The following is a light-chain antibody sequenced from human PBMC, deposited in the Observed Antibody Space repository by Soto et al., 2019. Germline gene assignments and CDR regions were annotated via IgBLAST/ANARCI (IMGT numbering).Light chain of an antibody. Sequence: QSVLTQPPSASGSPGQSVTISCTGTSSDVGGYNYVSWYQQHPGKAPKLMIYEVSKRPSGVPDRFSGSKSGNTASLTVSGLQAEEEADYYCSSYAGSNNWGVFGGGTKLTVL. V-gene: IGLV2-8*01. CDR1: SSDVGGYNY. J-gene: IGLJ2*01. CDR2: EVS. CDR3: SSYAGSNNWGV.